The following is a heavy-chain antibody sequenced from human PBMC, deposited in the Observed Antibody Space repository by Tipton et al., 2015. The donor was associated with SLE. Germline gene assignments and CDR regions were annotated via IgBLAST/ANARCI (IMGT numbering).Heavy chain of an antibody. J-gene: IGHJ3*02. CDR2: ISNNGHTK. CDR1: EFTFSTYS. D-gene: IGHD1-1*01. V-gene: IGHV3-30-3*01. CDR3: ARDLDDAFDI. Sequence: SLRLSCAASEFTFSTYSMLWVRQAPGKGLEWVAFISNNGHTKYYADSVKGRFTISRDNSQNTLYLQMSSLRTEDTAVYYCARDLDDAFDIWGQGTMVTVSS.